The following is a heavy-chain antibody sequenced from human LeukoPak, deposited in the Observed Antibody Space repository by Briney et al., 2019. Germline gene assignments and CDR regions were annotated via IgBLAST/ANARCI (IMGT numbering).Heavy chain of an antibody. CDR2: IIPILGIA. Sequence: SVKVSCKASGGTFSSYTISWVRQAPGQGLEWMGRIIPILGIANYAQKFQGRVTITADKSASTAYMELSSLRSEDTAVYYCARSLGATHDAFDIWGQGTMVTVSS. V-gene: IGHV1-69*02. J-gene: IGHJ3*02. D-gene: IGHD1-26*01. CDR3: ARSLGATHDAFDI. CDR1: GGTFSSYT.